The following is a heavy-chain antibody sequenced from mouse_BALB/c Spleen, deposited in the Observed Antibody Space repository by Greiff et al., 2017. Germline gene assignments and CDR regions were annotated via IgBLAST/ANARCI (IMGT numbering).Heavy chain of an antibody. V-gene: IGHV3-8*02. J-gene: IGHJ3*01. Sequence: EVQLQQSGPSLVKPSQTLSLTCSVTGDSITSGYWNWIRKFPGNKLEYMGYISYSGSTYYNPSFKSRISITRDTSKNQYYLQLNSVTTEDTATYYCANRYDAWFAYWGQGTLVTVSA. CDR1: GDSITSGY. CDR3: ANRYDAWFAY. CDR2: ISYSGST. D-gene: IGHD2-14*01.